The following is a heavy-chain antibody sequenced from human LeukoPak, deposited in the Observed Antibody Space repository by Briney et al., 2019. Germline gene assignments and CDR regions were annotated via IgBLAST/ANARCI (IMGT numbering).Heavy chain of an antibody. Sequence: GESLKISCKGSGYRFTSYWIGWVRQMPGKGLEWMGIIYPGDSETKYNPSFQGQVTISADKSISTAYLQWNSLRASDTAIYYCARRLAVANVGYFDYWGQGTPVTVSS. D-gene: IGHD6-19*01. CDR1: GYRFTSYW. V-gene: IGHV5-51*01. CDR2: IYPGDSET. CDR3: ARRLAVANVGYFDY. J-gene: IGHJ4*02.